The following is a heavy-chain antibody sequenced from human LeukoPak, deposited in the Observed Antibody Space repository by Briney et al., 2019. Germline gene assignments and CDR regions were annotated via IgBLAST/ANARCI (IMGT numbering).Heavy chain of an antibody. CDR1: GYTLTELP. Sequence: ASVKVSCKVSGYTLTELPMHWVRQAPGKGLEWMGGVDSEDGEIIYAQKFQGRVTMTEDTSTDTAYMELSSLRSEDTAVYYCAIDVGELLTYWGQGTLVTVSS. J-gene: IGHJ4*02. D-gene: IGHD1-26*01. CDR3: AIDVGELLTY. CDR2: VDSEDGEI. V-gene: IGHV1-24*01.